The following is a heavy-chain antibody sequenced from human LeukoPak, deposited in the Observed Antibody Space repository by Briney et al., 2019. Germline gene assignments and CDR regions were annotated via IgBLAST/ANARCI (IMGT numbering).Heavy chain of an antibody. CDR2: IKQDGSEK. Sequence: GGSLRLSCAASGFTSSSYWMSWVRQAPGKGLEWVANIKQDGSEKYYVDSVKGRFTISRDNAKNSLYLQMNSLRAEDTAVYYCTRVYYYDSLFDYWGQGTLVTVSS. J-gene: IGHJ4*02. D-gene: IGHD3-22*01. CDR1: GFTSSSYW. V-gene: IGHV3-7*01. CDR3: TRVYYYDSLFDY.